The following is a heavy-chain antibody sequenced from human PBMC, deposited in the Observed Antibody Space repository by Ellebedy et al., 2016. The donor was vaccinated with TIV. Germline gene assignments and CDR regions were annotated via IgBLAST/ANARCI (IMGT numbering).Heavy chain of an antibody. CDR1: GYTFTGYY. Sequence: ASVKVSXXASGYTFTGYYMHWVRQAPGQGLEWMGWINPNSGGTNYAQKFQGRVTMTRDTSISTAYMELSRLRSDDTAVYYCARGVVVISYYYYYMDVWGKGTTVTVSS. D-gene: IGHD2-21*01. V-gene: IGHV1-2*02. CDR3: ARGVVVISYYYYYMDV. CDR2: INPNSGGT. J-gene: IGHJ6*03.